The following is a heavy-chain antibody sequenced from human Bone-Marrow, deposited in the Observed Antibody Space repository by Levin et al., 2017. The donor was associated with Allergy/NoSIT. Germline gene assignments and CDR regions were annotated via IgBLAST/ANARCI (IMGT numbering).Heavy chain of an antibody. CDR1: GYSFTSYW. CDR2: IYPGDSDT. D-gene: IGHD4-17*01. Sequence: PGGSLRLSCKGSGYSFTSYWIGWVRQMPGKGLEWMGIIYPGDSDTRYSPSFQGQVTISADKSISTAYLQWSSLKASDTAMYYCASRLTTVTWDDVYWGQGTLVTVSS. J-gene: IGHJ4*02. V-gene: IGHV5-51*01. CDR3: ASRLTTVTWDDVY.